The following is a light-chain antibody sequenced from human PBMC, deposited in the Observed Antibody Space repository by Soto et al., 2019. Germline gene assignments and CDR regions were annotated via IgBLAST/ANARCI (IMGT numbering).Light chain of an antibody. V-gene: IGLV2-14*01. J-gene: IGLJ2*01. CDR2: EVS. Sequence: QSALTQPASVSGSPGQSITISCTGTSSDVGGYNYVSWYQQHPGKAHKLMIYEVSNRPSGVSNRFSGSKSGNTASLTISGLQAEDEADYYCSEYTSSSTLLVFGGGTKLTVL. CDR1: SSDVGGYNY. CDR3: SEYTSSSTLLV.